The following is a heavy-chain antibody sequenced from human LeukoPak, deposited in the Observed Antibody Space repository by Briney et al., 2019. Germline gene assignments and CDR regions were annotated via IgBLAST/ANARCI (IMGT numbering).Heavy chain of an antibody. J-gene: IGHJ4*02. CDR2: INPSSGGT. D-gene: IGHD3-22*01. Sequence: GASVKVSCKASGYTFTGYYMHWVRQAPGQGLEWMGWINPSSGGTNYAQKFQGRVTMTRDTSISTAYMELSRLRSDDTAVYYCARVSYYDSSGYYRYYFDYWGQGTLVTVSS. CDR3: ARVSYYDSSGYYRYYFDY. CDR1: GYTFTGYY. V-gene: IGHV1-2*02.